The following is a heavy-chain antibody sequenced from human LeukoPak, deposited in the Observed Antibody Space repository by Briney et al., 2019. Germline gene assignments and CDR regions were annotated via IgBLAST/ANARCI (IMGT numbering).Heavy chain of an antibody. CDR3: AREAGSYGDDYYFDY. CDR1: GFTVSSNY. V-gene: IGHV3-53*01. Sequence: GGSLRLSCAASGFTVSSNYMSWVRQAPGKELEWVSVIYSGGSTYYADSVKGRFTISRDNSKNTLYLQMNSLRAEDTAEYYCAREAGSYGDDYYFDYWGQGTLVTVSS. J-gene: IGHJ4*02. D-gene: IGHD5-18*01. CDR2: IYSGGST.